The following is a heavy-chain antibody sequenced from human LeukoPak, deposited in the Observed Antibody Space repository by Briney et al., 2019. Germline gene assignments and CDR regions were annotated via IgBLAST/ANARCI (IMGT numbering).Heavy chain of an antibody. V-gene: IGHV3-48*01. CDR2: ISSSSSTI. J-gene: IGHJ5*02. CDR1: GFTFSSYE. D-gene: IGHD6-19*01. CDR3: AREYSSGWYHWFDP. Sequence: GGSLRLSCAASGFTFSSYEMNWVRQAPGKGLEWVSYISSSSSTIYYADSVKGRFTISRDNAKNSLYLQMNSLRAEDTAVYYCAREYSSGWYHWFDPWGQGTLVTVSS.